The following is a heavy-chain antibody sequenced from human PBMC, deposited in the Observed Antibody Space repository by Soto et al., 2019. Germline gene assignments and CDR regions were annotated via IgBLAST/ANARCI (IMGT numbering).Heavy chain of an antibody. CDR2: ISAYNGNT. D-gene: IGHD3-3*01. CDR3: ESGRRFLEWLLAGDYCDY. J-gene: IGHJ4*02. Sequence: QVPLVQSGAEVNKPGASVKVSCKASGYTFTSYGISGVRQAPGQGLEWKGWISAYNGNTNYAQKFQDRGTMTTDTARSTAYMELRSWRSNDTAVYYCESGRRFLEWLLAGDYCDYWSPGSLVIVSS. V-gene: IGHV1-18*01. CDR1: GYTFTSYG.